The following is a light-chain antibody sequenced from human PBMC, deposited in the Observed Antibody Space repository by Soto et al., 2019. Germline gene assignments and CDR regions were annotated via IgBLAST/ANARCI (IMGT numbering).Light chain of an antibody. CDR2: GAS. CDR3: QQYGGSPRT. V-gene: IGKV3-20*01. Sequence: EIVLTQSPGTLSLSPGERASLSCRASQSIANSLAWYQQKPGQAPRLLIFGASNRATGIPDRFSGSGSGTDFTLTIRRLEPEDFAVYYWQQYGGSPRTFGQGTKVERK. J-gene: IGKJ1*01. CDR1: QSIANS.